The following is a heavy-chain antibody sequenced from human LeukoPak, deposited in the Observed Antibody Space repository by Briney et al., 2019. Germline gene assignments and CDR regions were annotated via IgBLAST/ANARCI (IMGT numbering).Heavy chain of an antibody. CDR1: GGTFSSYA. Sequence: ASVKVSCKASGGTFSSYAFSWVRQAPGQGLEWMGGIIPIFGTANYAQKFQGRVTITADESTSTAYMELSSLRSEDTAVYYCARDGGYYYDSSGSYFDYWGQGTLVTVSS. CDR3: ARDGGYYYDSSGSYFDY. D-gene: IGHD3-22*01. CDR2: IIPIFGTA. J-gene: IGHJ4*02. V-gene: IGHV1-69*13.